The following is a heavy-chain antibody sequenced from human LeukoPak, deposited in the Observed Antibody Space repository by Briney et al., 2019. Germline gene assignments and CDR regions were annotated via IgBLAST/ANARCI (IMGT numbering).Heavy chain of an antibody. V-gene: IGHV3-74*01. CDR2: INVDGSRK. Sequence: GGSLRLSCAASGFIFSNYWMHWVRQVPGKGLLWVSRINVDGSRKIYADSAKGRFAISRDNAKNTLYLQMNSLRAEDTAVYYCAKDRHQWLVNGGVIDYWGQGTLVTVSS. CDR1: GFIFSNYW. J-gene: IGHJ4*02. D-gene: IGHD6-19*01. CDR3: AKDRHQWLVNGGVIDY.